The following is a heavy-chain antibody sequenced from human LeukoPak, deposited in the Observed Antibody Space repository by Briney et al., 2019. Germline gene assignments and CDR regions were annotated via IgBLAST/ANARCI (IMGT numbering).Heavy chain of an antibody. V-gene: IGHV3-48*03. D-gene: IGHD6-19*01. CDR3: ARTVAGLPLDAFDI. J-gene: IGHJ3*02. Sequence: HPGGSLRLSCAASGFTFSSYEMDWVRQAPGKGPEWVSFISISGSTIYYADSVKGRFTISRDNAKNSLYLQMNSLRAEDTAVYYCARTVAGLPLDAFDIWGQGTMVTVSS. CDR1: GFTFSSYE. CDR2: ISISGSTI.